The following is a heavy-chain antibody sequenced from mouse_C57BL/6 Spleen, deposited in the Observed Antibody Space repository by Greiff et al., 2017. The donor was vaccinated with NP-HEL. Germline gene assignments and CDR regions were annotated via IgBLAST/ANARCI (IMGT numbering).Heavy chain of an antibody. J-gene: IGHJ2*01. CDR2: IYPGSGST. CDR3: ATITVVAYYFDD. CDR1: GYTFTSYW. Sequence: QVQLQQPGAELVKPGASVKMSCKASGYTFTSYWITWVKQRPGQGLEWIGDIYPGSGSTNYNEKFKSKATLTVDTSYSTAYMQLSSRTSEDSAVDYCATITVVAYYFDDWGQGTTLTVSS. D-gene: IGHD1-1*01. V-gene: IGHV1-55*01.